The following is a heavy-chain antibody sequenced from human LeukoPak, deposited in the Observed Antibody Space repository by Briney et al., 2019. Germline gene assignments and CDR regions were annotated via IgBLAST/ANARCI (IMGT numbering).Heavy chain of an antibody. Sequence: GASLRLSCAASGFTFSGYAMSWVRQAPGKGLEWVSAISGSGGSTYYADSVKGRFTISRDNSKNTLYLQMNSLRAEDTAVYYCAKDAYYYDSSGYSPYDAFDIWGQGTMVTVSS. V-gene: IGHV3-23*01. CDR1: GFTFSGYA. J-gene: IGHJ3*02. CDR2: ISGSGGST. CDR3: AKDAYYYDSSGYSPYDAFDI. D-gene: IGHD3-22*01.